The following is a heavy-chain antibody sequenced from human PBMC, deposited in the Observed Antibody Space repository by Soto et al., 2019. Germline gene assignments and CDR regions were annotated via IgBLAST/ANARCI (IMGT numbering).Heavy chain of an antibody. Sequence: EVQLVESGGGLVQPGGSLRLSCAASGFTFSSYSMNWVRQAPGKGLEWVSYISSSSSTIYYADSVKGRFTISRDNAKNSLYLQMNSLRAEDTAVYYCARDARTRNYDFWSTHLYDWFDPWGQGTLVTVSS. J-gene: IGHJ5*02. CDR1: GFTFSSYS. CDR3: ARDARTRNYDFWSTHLYDWFDP. D-gene: IGHD3-3*01. V-gene: IGHV3-48*01. CDR2: ISSSSSTI.